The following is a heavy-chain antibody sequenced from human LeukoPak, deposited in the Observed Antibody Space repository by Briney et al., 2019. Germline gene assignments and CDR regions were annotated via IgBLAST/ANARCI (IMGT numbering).Heavy chain of an antibody. CDR2: IRSSSSYK. CDR3: ARHLNSSSWLVYFDY. Sequence: GGSLRLSCAASGFTFSDYYMSWIRQAPGKGLEWVSYIRSSSSYKNYADSVKGRFTISRDNAKNSLYLQMNSLRAEDTAVYYCARHLNSSSWLVYFDYWGQGTLVTVSS. J-gene: IGHJ4*02. V-gene: IGHV3-11*06. D-gene: IGHD6-13*01. CDR1: GFTFSDYY.